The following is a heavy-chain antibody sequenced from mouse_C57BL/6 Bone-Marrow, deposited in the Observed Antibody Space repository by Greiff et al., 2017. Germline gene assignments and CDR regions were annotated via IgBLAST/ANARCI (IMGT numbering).Heavy chain of an antibody. D-gene: IGHD4-1*01. CDR1: GYTFTSYW. V-gene: IGHV1-55*01. CDR2: IYPTSGRT. CDR3: ARSGPLGRSCDY. Sequence: QVHVKQPGAELVKPGASVKMSCKASGYTFTSYWITWVKQRPGQGLEWIGDIYPTSGRTNYNEKFKSKAILTVDTSSNTAYMQLRSLTSEDSAVFYCARSGPLGRSCDYWGQGTTLTVSS. J-gene: IGHJ2*01.